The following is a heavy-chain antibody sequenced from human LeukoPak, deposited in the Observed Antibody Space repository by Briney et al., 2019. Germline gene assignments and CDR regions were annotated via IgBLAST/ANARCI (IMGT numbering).Heavy chain of an antibody. D-gene: IGHD6-13*01. CDR3: ARARTIAADDY. CDR1: GYTFTSYY. CDR2: INPSGGST. J-gene: IGHJ4*02. V-gene: IGHV1-46*03. Sequence: ASVKVSCKAFGYTFTSYYMHWVRQAPGQGLEWMGIINPSGGSTSYAQKFQGRVTMTRDTSTSTVYMELSSLRSEDTTVYYCARARTIAADDYWGQGTLVTVSS.